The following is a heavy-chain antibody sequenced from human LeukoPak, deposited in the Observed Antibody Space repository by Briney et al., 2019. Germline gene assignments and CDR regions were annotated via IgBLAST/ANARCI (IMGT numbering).Heavy chain of an antibody. Sequence: ASVKVSCKASGGTFSSYAISWVRQAPGQGLEWMGRIIPILGIANYAQKFQGRVTITADKSTSTAYMELSSLRSEDTAVYYCASGLNLGYCSSTSCYSGSSGMTLGYWGQGTLVTVSS. CDR3: ASGLNLGYCSSTSCYSGSSGMTLGY. CDR2: IIPILGIA. D-gene: IGHD2-2*02. CDR1: GGTFSSYA. V-gene: IGHV1-69*04. J-gene: IGHJ4*02.